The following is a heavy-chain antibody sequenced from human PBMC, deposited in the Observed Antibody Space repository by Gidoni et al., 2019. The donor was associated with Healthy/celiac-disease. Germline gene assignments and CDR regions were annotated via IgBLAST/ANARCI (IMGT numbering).Heavy chain of an antibody. Sequence: QVQLVESGGGVVQPGRSLRLSCAASGFTFSSYGMHWVRQAPGKGLELVAVISYDGSNKYYADSVKGRFTISRDNSKNTLYLQMNSLRAEDTAVYYCAKDKGRDGYNLGYFDYWGQGTLVTVSS. CDR3: AKDKGRDGYNLGYFDY. D-gene: IGHD5-12*01. J-gene: IGHJ4*02. CDR2: ISYDGSNK. V-gene: IGHV3-30*18. CDR1: GFTFSSYG.